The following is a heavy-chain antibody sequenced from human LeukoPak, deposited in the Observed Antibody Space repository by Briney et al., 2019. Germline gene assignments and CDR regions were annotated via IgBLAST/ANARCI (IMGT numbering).Heavy chain of an antibody. D-gene: IGHD1-1*01. CDR3: AREDYWNGYYYYLDV. CDR1: GVSISIYS. J-gene: IGHJ6*03. CDR2: IDTSGRT. V-gene: IGHV4-4*07. Sequence: SETLSLTCTVSGVSISIYSWSWIRQPAGKGLEWIGHIDTSGRTDYNTSLRSRVTMSVDTFKKQISLKLSSVTAADSAVYHCAREDYWNGYYYYLDVWGKGTTVTVSS.